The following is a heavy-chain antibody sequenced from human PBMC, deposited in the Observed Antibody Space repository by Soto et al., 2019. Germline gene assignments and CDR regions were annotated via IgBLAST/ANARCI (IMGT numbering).Heavy chain of an antibody. CDR1: VLPVSTDY. CDR2: IYGGGKT. Sequence: GGSLRLSCAASVLPVSTDYMSWVRQAPGKGLEWVSLIYGGGKTFYADSVKGRFTISRDNSKNTLYLQMNSLRAEDTAVYYCARGNYYDSSGNYAYFGLWGQGTLVTVSS. D-gene: IGHD3-22*01. CDR3: ARGNYYDSSGNYAYFGL. V-gene: IGHV3-53*01. J-gene: IGHJ4*02.